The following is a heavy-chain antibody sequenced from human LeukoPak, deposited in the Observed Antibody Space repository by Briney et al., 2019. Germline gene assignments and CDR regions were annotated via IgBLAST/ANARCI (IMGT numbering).Heavy chain of an antibody. J-gene: IGHJ4*02. CDR3: ARVEMATITGFDY. Sequence: GGSLRLSCSASGFVFSIYTMYWVRQAPGKGPEYVSTISGSGNGGSIYYADSVKGRFTISRDNAKNTLYLQMNSLRAEDTAVYYCARVEMATITGFDYWGQGTLVTVSS. CDR2: ISGSGNGGSI. D-gene: IGHD5-24*01. V-gene: IGHV3-64*04. CDR1: GFVFSIYT.